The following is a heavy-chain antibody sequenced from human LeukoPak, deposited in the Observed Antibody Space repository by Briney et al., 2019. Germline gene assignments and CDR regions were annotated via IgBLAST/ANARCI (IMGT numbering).Heavy chain of an antibody. J-gene: IGHJ4*02. CDR2: IYYSGST. D-gene: IGHD6-13*01. CDR3: ARAMIGSSWYLDY. V-gene: IGHV4-59*01. CDR1: GASISSYY. Sequence: PSETLSLTCAVYGASISSYYWSWIRQPPGKGLEWIGYIYYSGSTNYNPSLKSRVTISVDTSKNQFSLKLSSVTAADTAVYYCARAMIGSSWYLDYWGQGTLVTVSS.